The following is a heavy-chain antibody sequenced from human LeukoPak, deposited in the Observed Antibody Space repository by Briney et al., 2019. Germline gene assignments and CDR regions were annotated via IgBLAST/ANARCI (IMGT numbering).Heavy chain of an antibody. Sequence: ASMKVSCKASGYTLGDYYIHWVRQAPGQGLEWMGRINPNSGGTNYAQRFQGRVTMTRDTSISTAYMELSGLRSDDTAFYYCARESGTGSGSFDYWGQGTLVTVSS. CDR3: ARESGTGSGSFDY. V-gene: IGHV1-2*06. CDR2: INPNSGGT. CDR1: GYTLGDYY. J-gene: IGHJ4*02. D-gene: IGHD1-1*01.